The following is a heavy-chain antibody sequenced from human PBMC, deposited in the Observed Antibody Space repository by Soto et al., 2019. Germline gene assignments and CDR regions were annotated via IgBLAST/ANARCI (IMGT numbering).Heavy chain of an antibody. CDR2: IYYSGTT. J-gene: IGHJ4*02. Sequence: QVQLQESGPGLVKSSQTLYLTCTVSGGSIRSGGYRWSWIRQHPGKGLEWIGFIYYSGTTKYNPSLKSRLSISMDKSNNQFSLEPSSVTAADTAVYYCARGDYYDSSGYEFWGQGILVNVSS. V-gene: IGHV4-31*03. CDR3: ARGDYYDSSGYEF. CDR1: GGSIRSGGYR. D-gene: IGHD3-22*01.